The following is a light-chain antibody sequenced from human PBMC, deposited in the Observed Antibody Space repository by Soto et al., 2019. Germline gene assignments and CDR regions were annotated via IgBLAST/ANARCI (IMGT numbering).Light chain of an antibody. CDR3: SSYTSSSTLYV. CDR1: SSDVGGSNY. J-gene: IGLJ1*01. Sequence: QSALTQPASVSGSPGQSITISCTGTSSDVGGSNYVSWYQQHPGKAPKLMIYDVSNRPSGVSNLFAGSKSGNTASLTISGRQAEDEADYYCSSYTSSSTLYVFGTGTKLTVL. CDR2: DVS. V-gene: IGLV2-14*01.